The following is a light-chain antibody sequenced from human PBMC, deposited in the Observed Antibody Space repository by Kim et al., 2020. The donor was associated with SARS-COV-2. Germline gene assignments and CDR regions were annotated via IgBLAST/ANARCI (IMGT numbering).Light chain of an antibody. Sequence: DIQMTQSPSSLSASVGDRVTITCRASQGFDNYLAWYQQKPGRAPKLLIYDAYTLQPGVPSRFSGSGSGTHFTLTISSLQPEDVATYYCQKFNSAPLTFGGGTKVDIK. CDR3: QKFNSAPLT. V-gene: IGKV1-27*01. CDR1: QGFDNY. CDR2: DAY. J-gene: IGKJ4*01.